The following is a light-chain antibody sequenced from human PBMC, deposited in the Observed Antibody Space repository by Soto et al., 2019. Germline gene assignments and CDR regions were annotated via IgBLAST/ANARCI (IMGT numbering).Light chain of an antibody. J-gene: IGKJ1*01. CDR3: LQRQSWPRT. CDR1: QYVGTR. Sequence: EIVLTQSPATLSSSPGETATLSCRASQYVGTRLAWYQHKPGQAPRLLIYYTSNRATGIPARFSGSGSGTDFTLTISSLAPEDFAIYYCLQRQSWPRTFGQGNKVEIK. V-gene: IGKV3-11*01. CDR2: YTS.